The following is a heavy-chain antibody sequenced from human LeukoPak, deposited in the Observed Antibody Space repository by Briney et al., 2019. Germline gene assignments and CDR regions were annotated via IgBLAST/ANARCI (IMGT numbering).Heavy chain of an antibody. CDR3: AKNYCSGGSCYFYYFDY. V-gene: IGHV1-46*01. CDR2: INPSGGST. Sequence: GASVKVSFKASGYTFTGYYMHWVRQAPGQGLEWMGIINPSGGSTSYAQKFQGRVTMTRDTSTSTVYMELSSLRSEDTAVYYCAKNYCSGGSCYFYYFDYWGQGTLVTVSS. J-gene: IGHJ4*02. CDR1: GYTFTGYY. D-gene: IGHD2-15*01.